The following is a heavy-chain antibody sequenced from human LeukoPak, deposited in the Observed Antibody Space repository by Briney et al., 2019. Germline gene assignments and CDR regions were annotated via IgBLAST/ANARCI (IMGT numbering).Heavy chain of an antibody. CDR1: GYTFTNYD. Sequence: ASVKVSCKASGYTFTNYDINWVRQAPGQGLEWMGWVNSKSGNTGYKQKFQARVTITRDTSMTTAYMELSSLTSDDTAVYFCARDHGYCSGGSCYRWRSLDYWGQGALVTVSS. CDR2: VNSKSGNT. J-gene: IGHJ4*02. D-gene: IGHD2-15*01. V-gene: IGHV1-8*03. CDR3: ARDHGYCSGGSCYRWRSLDY.